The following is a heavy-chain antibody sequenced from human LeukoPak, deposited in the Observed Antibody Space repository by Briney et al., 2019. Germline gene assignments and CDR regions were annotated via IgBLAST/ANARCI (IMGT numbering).Heavy chain of an antibody. CDR1: GYTFTSYG. V-gene: IGHV1-18*01. CDR3: ARDIPAAGTWYYYYGMDV. D-gene: IGHD6-13*01. Sequence: EASVKVSCKASGYTFTSYGISWVRQAPGQGLEWMGWISAYNGNTNYAQKLQGRVTMTTDTSTSTAYMEQRSLRSDDTAVYYCARDIPAAGTWYYYYGMDVWGQGTTVTVSS. J-gene: IGHJ6*02. CDR2: ISAYNGNT.